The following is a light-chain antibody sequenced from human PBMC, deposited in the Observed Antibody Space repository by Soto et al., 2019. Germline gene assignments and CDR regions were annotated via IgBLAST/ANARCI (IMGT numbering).Light chain of an antibody. Sequence: PGETATLSCRASQSVSSSYLAWYKQKSGQAPRLLIYGASSRATGIPDRFSGSGSGTDFTLTISRLEPEDFAVYYCQQYGGSPLTFGGGSKVDIK. V-gene: IGKV3-20*01. CDR1: QSVSSSY. CDR3: QQYGGSPLT. J-gene: IGKJ4*01. CDR2: GAS.